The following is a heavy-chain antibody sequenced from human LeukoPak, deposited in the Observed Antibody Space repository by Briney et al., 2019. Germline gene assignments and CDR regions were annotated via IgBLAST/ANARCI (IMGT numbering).Heavy chain of an antibody. D-gene: IGHD2-8*01. Sequence: GGSLRLSCAASGFAFGGYEMNWVRQSPGKGLEWISYINPTGITIYYADSVKGRFTISRDNAKNSLYLQMNSLRAEDTAVYYCTTKNGAPNYFDYWGQGTLLTVSS. CDR2: INPTGITI. V-gene: IGHV3-48*03. CDR1: GFAFGGYE. J-gene: IGHJ4*02. CDR3: TTKNGAPNYFDY.